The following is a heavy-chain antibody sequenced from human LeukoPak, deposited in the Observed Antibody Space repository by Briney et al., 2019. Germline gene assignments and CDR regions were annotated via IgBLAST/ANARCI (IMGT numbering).Heavy chain of an antibody. V-gene: IGHV3-9*01. D-gene: IGHD3-22*01. J-gene: IGHJ4*02. CDR2: ISWNSGSI. CDR1: GFTFDDYA. Sequence: PGGSLRLSCAASGFTFDDYAMHWVRQAPGKGLEWVSGISWNSGSIGYADSVKGRFTISRDNAKNSLYLQMNSLRAEDTAVYYCAKYYYEKSGTGSYFDYWGQGTLVTVSS. CDR3: AKYYYEKSGTGSYFDY.